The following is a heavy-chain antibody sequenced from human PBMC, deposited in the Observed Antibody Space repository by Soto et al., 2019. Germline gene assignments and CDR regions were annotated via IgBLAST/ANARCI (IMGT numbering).Heavy chain of an antibody. D-gene: IGHD3-10*01. CDR1: GFTFSIYS. CDR2: ISSSGSII. CDR3: ARVKIRGAPPGY. V-gene: IGHV3-48*02. Sequence: LRLSCAASGFTFSIYSMNWVRQAPGKGLEWLSYISSSGSIIYYADSVKGRFTISRDNAKNSLYLQMNSLRDEDTAVYYCARVKIRGAPPGYWGQAPLVTVSS. J-gene: IGHJ4*02.